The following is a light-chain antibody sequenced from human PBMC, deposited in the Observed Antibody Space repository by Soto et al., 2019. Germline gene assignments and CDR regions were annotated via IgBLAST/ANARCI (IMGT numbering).Light chain of an antibody. CDR3: SSFASNHTYV. V-gene: IGLV2-14*01. Sequence: QSALTQPASGSGSPGQSITISCTGTSSDVAFYNHVSWYQQHPGKAPKLLIYEGNNRPSGVSHRCSGSKSGNTASLNISGLQAEDEADSYCSSFASNHTYVFGTGTQVTVL. CDR1: SSDVAFYNH. CDR2: EGN. J-gene: IGLJ1*01.